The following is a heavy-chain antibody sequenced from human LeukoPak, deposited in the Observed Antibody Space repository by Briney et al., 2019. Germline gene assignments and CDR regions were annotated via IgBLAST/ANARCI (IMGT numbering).Heavy chain of an antibody. CDR3: ANSERSSWNYYFDY. V-gene: IGHV3-23*01. J-gene: IGHJ4*02. CDR2: ISGNGNT. D-gene: IGHD6-13*01. CDR1: GFTFSSYA. Sequence: PGGSLRLSCAASGFTFSSYAMSWVRQAPGKGLEWVSVISGNGNTFYADSVKGRFTISRDNSKNTLYLQVNSLRAEDTAVYYCANSERSSWNYYFDYWGQGTLVTVSS.